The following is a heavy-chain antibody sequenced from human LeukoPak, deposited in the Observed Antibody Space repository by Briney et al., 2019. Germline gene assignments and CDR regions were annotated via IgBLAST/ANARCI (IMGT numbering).Heavy chain of an antibody. D-gene: IGHD2-2*01. CDR3: AKVPDIVVVPAAEDY. J-gene: IGHJ4*02. V-gene: IGHV3-23*01. CDR1: GSTFSSYA. Sequence: GGSLRLSCAASGSTFSSYAMSWVRQAPGKGLEWVSAISGSGGSTYYADSVKGRFTISRDNSKNTLYLQMNSLRAEDTAVYYCAKVPDIVVVPAAEDYWGQGTLVTVSS. CDR2: ISGSGGST.